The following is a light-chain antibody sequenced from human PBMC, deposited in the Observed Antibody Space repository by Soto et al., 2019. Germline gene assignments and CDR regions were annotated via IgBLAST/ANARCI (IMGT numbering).Light chain of an antibody. V-gene: IGKV3-20*01. CDR2: GAS. CDR1: QSVTSSF. Sequence: EIVLTQSPGTLSLSPGERAPLCGRASQSVTSSFLAWYQQQPGKAPRLLIYGASNRATGIPDRLSGSGSGTDFTLTIRRLEPEDFAVYYCQQYGSSGTFGQGTKVDIK. J-gene: IGKJ1*01. CDR3: QQYGSSGT.